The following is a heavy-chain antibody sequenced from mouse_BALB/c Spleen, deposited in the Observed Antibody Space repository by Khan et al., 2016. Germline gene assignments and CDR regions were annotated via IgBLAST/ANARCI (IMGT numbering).Heavy chain of an antibody. V-gene: IGHV2-6-7*01. CDR3: ARALYGSSYDAMDY. D-gene: IGHD1-1*01. Sequence: QMQLEESGPGLVAPSQSLSITCTVSGFSLTGYGVNWVRQPPGKGLEWLGMIWGDGSTDYNSALKFRLSISKDNSKSQVFFEMNSLQTDDSDRYYCARALYGSSYDAMDYWGQGTSVTVSS. CDR1: GFSLTGYG. J-gene: IGHJ4*01. CDR2: IWGDGST.